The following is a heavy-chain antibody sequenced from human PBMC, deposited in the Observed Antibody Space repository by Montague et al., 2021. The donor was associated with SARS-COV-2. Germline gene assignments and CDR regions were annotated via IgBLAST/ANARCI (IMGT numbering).Heavy chain of an antibody. J-gene: IGHJ3*02. D-gene: IGHD3-10*01. CDR3: ACRPAAFGAAFDI. CDR1: GGSFSSYY. CDR2: ITHSGST. V-gene: IGHV4-34*01. Sequence: SETLSLTCAVYGGSFSSYYCCWVRHPPGPGLELIGEITHSGSTNYNPSLKSRVPISLDTSTTQFSLKVTSVSAAATAVSYCACRPAAFGAAFDIWGLGTMVTVSS.